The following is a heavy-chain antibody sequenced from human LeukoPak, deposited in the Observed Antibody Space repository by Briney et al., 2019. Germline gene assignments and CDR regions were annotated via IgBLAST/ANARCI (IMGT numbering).Heavy chain of an antibody. V-gene: IGHV4-4*07. CDR1: GGSISSYY. CDR2: IYTSGST. CDR3: ARGPYCSSTSCKGSFDY. J-gene: IGHJ4*01. Sequence: PSETLSLTCTVSGGSISSYYWSWIRQPAGKGLEWIGRIYTSGSTNYNPSLKSRVTMSVDTSKNQFSLKLSSVTAADTAVYYCARGPYCSSTSCKGSFDYWGRNPGHRLL. D-gene: IGHD2-2*01.